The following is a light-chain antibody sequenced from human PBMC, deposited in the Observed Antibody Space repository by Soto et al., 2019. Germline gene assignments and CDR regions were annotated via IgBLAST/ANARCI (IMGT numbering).Light chain of an antibody. CDR2: GAS. CDR3: HQYENWPQT. J-gene: IGKJ1*01. CDR1: QSVSDN. Sequence: ETVMTQSPDTLSLSPGERAPLSCRASQSVSDNLAWYQQRPGQGPRLLIYGASTRATGIPARFSGSGSGTEFTLTISSLQSEDFALYYCHQYENWPQTFGQGTKVDIK. V-gene: IGKV3-15*01.